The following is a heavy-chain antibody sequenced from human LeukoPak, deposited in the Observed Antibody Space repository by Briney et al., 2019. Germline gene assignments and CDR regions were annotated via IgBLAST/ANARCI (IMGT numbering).Heavy chain of an antibody. V-gene: IGHV4-34*01. CDR3: ARGIAARPGHYYYYMDV. CDR2: INHSGST. Sequence: SETLSLTCAVYGGSFSGYYWSWIRQPPGKGLEWIGEINHSGSTNYNPSLKSRVTISVDTSKNQFSLKLSSVTAADTAVYYCARGIAARPGHYYYYMDVWGKGTTVTVSS. D-gene: IGHD6-6*01. J-gene: IGHJ6*03. CDR1: GGSFSGYY.